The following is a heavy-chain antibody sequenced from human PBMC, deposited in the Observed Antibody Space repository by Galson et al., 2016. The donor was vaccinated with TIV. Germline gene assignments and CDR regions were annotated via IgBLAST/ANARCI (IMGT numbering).Heavy chain of an antibody. D-gene: IGHD4-17*01. Sequence: SLRLSYAGSGFIFRNAWMTWVRQDQGKGLECVGGMRSYFDGGTVDYASPVRGRFTISRDDSGVELFLQMNSLKIDDTVVYFCLRQAYGDDPGSDSLGVWGQGTRVTVS. CDR1: GFIFRNAW. CDR3: LRQAYGDDPGSDSLGV. CDR2: MRSYFDGGTV. V-gene: IGHV3-15*01. J-gene: IGHJ3*01.